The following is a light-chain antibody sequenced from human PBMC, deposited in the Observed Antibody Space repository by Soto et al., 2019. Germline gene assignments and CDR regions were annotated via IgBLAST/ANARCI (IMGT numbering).Light chain of an antibody. CDR1: TSNIGSQT. CDR3: AAWDGNLKGWL. CDR2: SDD. Sequence: QSVLTQPPLASGTPGQRVTISCSGDTSNIGSQTVNWYQQFPGTAPRLLVYSDDQWPSGVPDRFSGSKSGTSASLAINGLQSEDEATYYCAAWDGNLKGWLFGGGTKLTVL. J-gene: IGLJ3*02. V-gene: IGLV1-44*01.